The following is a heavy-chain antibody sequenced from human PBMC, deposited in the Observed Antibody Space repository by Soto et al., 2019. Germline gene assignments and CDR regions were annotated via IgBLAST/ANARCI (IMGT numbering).Heavy chain of an antibody. J-gene: IGHJ5*02. V-gene: IGHV4-4*02. Sequence: SETLSLTCAVSSGSIRSSNWWTWVRQSPGKGLEWIGEVYHTGSTNYNPSLKGRVTISVDKSKNQFSLKMTSVTAADTAVYFCARGSAVVVVPAATNNWLDPWGQGTLVTVSS. D-gene: IGHD2-2*01. CDR1: SGSIRSSNW. CDR3: ARGSAVVVVPAATNNWLDP. CDR2: VYHTGST.